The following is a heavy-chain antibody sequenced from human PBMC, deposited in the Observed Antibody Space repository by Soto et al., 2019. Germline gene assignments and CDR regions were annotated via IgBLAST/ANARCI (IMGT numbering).Heavy chain of an antibody. CDR2: ISSSSSYI. CDR3: AIDLYFDWLADYYYYGMDV. Sequence: EVQLVESGGGLVKPGGSLRLSCAASGFTFSSYSMNWVRQAPGKGLEWVSSISSSSSYIYYADSVKGRFTISRDNAMNSLYLQMNSLRAEDTAVYYCAIDLYFDWLADYYYYGMDVWGQGTTVTVSS. CDR1: GFTFSSYS. D-gene: IGHD3-9*01. J-gene: IGHJ6*02. V-gene: IGHV3-21*01.